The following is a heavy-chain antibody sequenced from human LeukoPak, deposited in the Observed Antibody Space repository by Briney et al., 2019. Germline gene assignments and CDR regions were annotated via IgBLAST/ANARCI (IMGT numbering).Heavy chain of an antibody. V-gene: IGHV1-24*01. Sequence: ASVKVSCKVSGYTLTELSMHWVRQAPGKGLEWMGGFDPEDGETIYAQKFQGRVTMTRDTSISTAYMELSRLRSDDTAVYYCARGGSSSYQEDVWGKGTTVTVSS. CDR3: ARGGSSSYQEDV. D-gene: IGHD6-13*01. CDR2: FDPEDGET. J-gene: IGHJ6*04. CDR1: GYTLTELS.